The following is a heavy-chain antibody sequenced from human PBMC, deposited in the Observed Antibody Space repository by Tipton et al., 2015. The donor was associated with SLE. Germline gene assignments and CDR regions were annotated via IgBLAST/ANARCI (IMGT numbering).Heavy chain of an antibody. CDR3: ARCSGYYGMDV. D-gene: IGHD2-15*01. CDR1: GGSISSGSYY. J-gene: IGHJ6*02. V-gene: IGHV4-61*01. Sequence: GSLRLSCTVSGGSISSGSYYWSWIRQPPGRGLVWLGYISYSGSTDYNPSLKSRVTISVDTSKRQFSLKLNSVTAADTAVYYCARCSGYYGMDVWGHGTTVTVSS. CDR2: ISYSGST.